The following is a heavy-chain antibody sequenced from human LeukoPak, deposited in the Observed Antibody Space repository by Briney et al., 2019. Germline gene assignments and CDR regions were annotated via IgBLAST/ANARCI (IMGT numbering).Heavy chain of an antibody. CDR1: GFTVSTNY. CDR3: ARVGDHFHWYLDL. V-gene: IGHV3-53*01. Sequence: GGSLRLSCAASGFTVSTNYMNWVRQAPGKGLEWVYILYSGSDTYYADAVKGRFTISRDSSKNILSLQMNNLRAEDTAVYYCARVGDHFHWYLDLWGRGTLVTVSS. D-gene: IGHD3-10*01. J-gene: IGHJ2*01. CDR2: LYSGSDT.